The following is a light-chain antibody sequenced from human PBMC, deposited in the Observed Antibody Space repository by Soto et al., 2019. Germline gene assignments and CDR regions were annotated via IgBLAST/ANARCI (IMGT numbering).Light chain of an antibody. V-gene: IGLV2-23*01. CDR2: EAT. CDR3: CSYAGADSAPYV. Sequence: QSALTQPASVSGSPGQSISISCTGTSSDIGSYDAISWYQHHPGKAPKLVIYEATKRTSGVAARFSGSKSGNTASLTISGLQPDDEADYYCCSYAGADSAPYVLGTGTKLTVL. CDR1: SSDIGSYDA. J-gene: IGLJ1*01.